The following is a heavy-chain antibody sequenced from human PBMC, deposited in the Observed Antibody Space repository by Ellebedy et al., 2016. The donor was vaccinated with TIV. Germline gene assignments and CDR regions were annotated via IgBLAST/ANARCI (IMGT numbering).Heavy chain of an antibody. CDR1: GYTFTSYF. V-gene: IGHV1-46*01. CDR3: ARDVAGFDP. Sequence: ASVKVSCKASGYTFTSYFMHWVRQAPGQGLEWMGSINPRGGSTSYPQKFQGRLTLTRDTSTSTVCMELSSLRYDDTALYYCARDVAGFDPWGQGTLVTVSS. J-gene: IGHJ5*02. D-gene: IGHD2-15*01. CDR2: INPRGGST.